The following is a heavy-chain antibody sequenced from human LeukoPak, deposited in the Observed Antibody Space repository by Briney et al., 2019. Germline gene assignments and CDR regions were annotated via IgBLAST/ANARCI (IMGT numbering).Heavy chain of an antibody. D-gene: IGHD3-10*01. V-gene: IGHV3-74*01. CDR3: ARVSGLGMNEYYQH. Sequence: GGSLRLSCAASGLSSADSWTHWVGQAPGKGLVWVSRINSDGSDTRYADSVRGRFTISRDNAKNTLYLQMNSLRAEDTAVYYCARVSGLGMNEYYQHWGQGTLVTVPS. CDR2: INSDGSDT. CDR1: GLSSADSW. J-gene: IGHJ1*01.